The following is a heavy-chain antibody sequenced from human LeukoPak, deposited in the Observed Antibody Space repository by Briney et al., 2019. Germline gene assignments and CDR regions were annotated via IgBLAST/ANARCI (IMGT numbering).Heavy chain of an antibody. CDR1: GYTFTSYG. CDR2: ISAYNGNT. CDR3: ARDTYYYDSSGPPGAFDI. Sequence: ASVKVSCKASGYTFTSYGISWVRQAPGQGLEWMGWISAYNGNTNYAQKLQGRVTMTTDTSTSTAYMEPRSLRSDDTAVYYCARDTYYYDSSGPPGAFDIWGQGTMVTVSS. J-gene: IGHJ3*02. V-gene: IGHV1-18*01. D-gene: IGHD3-22*01.